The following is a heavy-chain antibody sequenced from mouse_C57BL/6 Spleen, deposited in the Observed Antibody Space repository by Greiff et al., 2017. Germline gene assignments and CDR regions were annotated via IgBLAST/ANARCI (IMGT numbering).Heavy chain of an antibody. Sequence: QVTLKESGPGILQPSQTLSLTCSFSGFSLSTFGMGVGWIRQPSGMGLEWLAHISWDDDKYYNPALKSRLTISKATSKNHVFLKIANVDTADTATDYCARMDDYYGSPYFDYWGQGTTLTVSS. V-gene: IGHV8-8*01. D-gene: IGHD1-1*01. CDR1: GFSLSTFGMG. CDR2: ISWDDDK. CDR3: ARMDDYYGSPYFDY. J-gene: IGHJ2*01.